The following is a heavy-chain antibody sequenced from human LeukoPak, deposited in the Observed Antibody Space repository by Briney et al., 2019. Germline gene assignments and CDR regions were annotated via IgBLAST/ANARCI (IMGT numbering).Heavy chain of an antibody. CDR1: GGSISSTNW. CDR3: ARVDYRASGTDY. Sequence: SGTLSLTCAVSGGSISSTNWWTWVRQPPGKGLEWIGEIYHSGSTNYNPSLKSRVTISVDKSKNEFSLKLSSVTAADTAVYYCARVDYRASGTDYWGQGTLVTVSS. D-gene: IGHD3-10*01. J-gene: IGHJ4*02. CDR2: IYHSGST. V-gene: IGHV4-4*02.